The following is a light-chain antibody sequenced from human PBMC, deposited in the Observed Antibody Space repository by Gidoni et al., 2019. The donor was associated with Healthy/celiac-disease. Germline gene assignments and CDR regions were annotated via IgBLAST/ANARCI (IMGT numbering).Light chain of an antibody. V-gene: IGKV1-9*01. CDR3: QQLNSYPPYT. Sequence: DIQLTQSQSFLSASVGDRVTITCRASQGISSYLAWYQQKPGKAPKLLIYAASTLQSGVPSRFSGSGSGTEFTLTISSLQPEDFATYYCQQLNSYPPYTFGQGTKLEIK. J-gene: IGKJ2*01. CDR2: AAS. CDR1: QGISSY.